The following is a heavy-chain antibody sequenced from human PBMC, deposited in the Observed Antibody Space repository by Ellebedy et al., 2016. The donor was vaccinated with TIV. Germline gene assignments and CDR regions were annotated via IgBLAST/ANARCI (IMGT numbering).Heavy chain of an antibody. CDR1: GGSISSSSYY. CDR2: IYYSGST. V-gene: IGHV4-39*07. D-gene: IGHD5-18*01. Sequence: SETLSLXCTVSGGSISSSSYYWGWIRQPPGKGLEWIGSIYYSGSTYYNPSLKSRVTISVDTSKNQFSLKLSSVTAADTAVYYCARGAAMVSYYYYGMDVWGQGTTVTVSS. J-gene: IGHJ6*02. CDR3: ARGAAMVSYYYYGMDV.